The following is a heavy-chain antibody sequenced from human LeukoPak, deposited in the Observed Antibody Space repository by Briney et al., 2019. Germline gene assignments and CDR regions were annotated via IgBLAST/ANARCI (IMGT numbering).Heavy chain of an antibody. D-gene: IGHD1-26*01. J-gene: IGHJ4*02. CDR3: AKRDTTY. V-gene: IGHV3-23*01. Sequence: PGGSLRLSCAASRLTVSSNYMSWVRQAPGKGLEWVSAISDSGGSTYYADSVKGRFTISRDNSKNTLYLQMNSLRAEDTAIYYCAKRDTTYWGQGTLVTVSS. CDR2: ISDSGGST. CDR1: RLTVSSNY.